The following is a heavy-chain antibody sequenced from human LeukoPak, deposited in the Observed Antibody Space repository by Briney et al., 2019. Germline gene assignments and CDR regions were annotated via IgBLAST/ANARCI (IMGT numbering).Heavy chain of an antibody. D-gene: IGHD3-9*01. CDR2: INPNSGGT. V-gene: IGHV1-2*04. Sequence: ASVKVSCKASGGTFSSYAISWVRQAPGQGLEWMGWINPNSGGTNYAQKFQGWVTMTRDTSISTAYMELSRLRSDDTAVYYCARGNDILTGYSPYYFDYWGQGTLVTVSS. CDR3: ARGNDILTGYSPYYFDY. J-gene: IGHJ4*02. CDR1: GGTFSSYA.